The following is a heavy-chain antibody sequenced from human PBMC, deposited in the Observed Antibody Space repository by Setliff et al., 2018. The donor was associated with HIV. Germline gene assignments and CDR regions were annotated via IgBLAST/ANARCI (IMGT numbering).Heavy chain of an antibody. J-gene: IGHJ4*02. CDR1: GYAFSNYG. V-gene: IGHV1-18*01. CDR2: ISAYNGNT. CDR3: ARVTYYYDSSGYYFDY. D-gene: IGHD3-22*01. Sequence: ASVKVSCKASGYAFSNYGISWVRQAPGQGLEWMGWISAYNGNTNYAQKLQGRVTMTTDTSTSTAYMELRSLRSDDTAVYYCARVTYYYDSSGYYFDYWGQGTLVTVSS.